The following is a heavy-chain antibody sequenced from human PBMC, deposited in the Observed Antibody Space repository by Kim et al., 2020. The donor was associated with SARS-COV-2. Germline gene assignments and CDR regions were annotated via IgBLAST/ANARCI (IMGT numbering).Heavy chain of an antibody. Sequence: SETLSLTCTVSGGSISGYYWNWIRQTPGKGLEWIGYIYYSGNTNYNPSLSSRVSMSVDTAQNQFSLNVISVTAADTGVYYCARTPLRMGELSLSHGMDVWGQGTTVTVSS. CDR3: ARTPLRMGELSLSHGMDV. J-gene: IGHJ6*02. V-gene: IGHV4-59*13. CDR1: GGSISGYY. CDR2: IYYSGNT. D-gene: IGHD3-16*01.